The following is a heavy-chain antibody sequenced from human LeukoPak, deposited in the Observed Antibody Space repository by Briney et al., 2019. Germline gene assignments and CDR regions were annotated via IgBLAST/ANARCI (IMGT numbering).Heavy chain of an antibody. CDR2: IYSSGST. J-gene: IGHJ4*02. CDR1: GGSISSYY. Sequence: SETLSLTCSVSGGSISSYYWNWIRQPPGKGLEWIGDIYSSGSTNYNPSLKSRVTISVDTSKNQFSLKLSSVTAADTAVYYCARHGQISGSFYWFDYWGQGTLVTVSS. CDR3: ARHGQISGSFYWFDY. D-gene: IGHD1-26*01. V-gene: IGHV4-59*08.